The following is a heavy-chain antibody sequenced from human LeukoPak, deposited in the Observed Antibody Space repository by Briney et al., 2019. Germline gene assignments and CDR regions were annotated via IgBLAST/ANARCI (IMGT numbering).Heavy chain of an antibody. Sequence: SVKVSCKASGGTFSSYAISWVRQAPGQGLEWMGGIIPIFSTANYAQKFQGRVTITTDESTSTAYMELSSLRSEDTAVYYCALLSSIAARVDYWGQGTLVTVSS. D-gene: IGHD6-6*01. CDR1: GGTFSSYA. V-gene: IGHV1-69*05. J-gene: IGHJ4*02. CDR3: ALLSSIAARVDY. CDR2: IIPIFSTA.